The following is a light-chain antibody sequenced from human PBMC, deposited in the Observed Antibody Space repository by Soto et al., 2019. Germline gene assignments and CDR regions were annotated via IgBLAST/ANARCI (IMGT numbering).Light chain of an antibody. CDR3: QQRSNWPLT. CDR2: DAS. CDR1: QSFTNY. Sequence: EIVLTQSPATLSLSPGEGATLSCRASQSFTNYLAWYQQKPGQAPRLLIYDASNRATGIPARFSGSGSGTDFTLTISSLEPEDFAVYYCQQRSNWPLTFGGGTKVDIK. J-gene: IGKJ4*01. V-gene: IGKV3-11*01.